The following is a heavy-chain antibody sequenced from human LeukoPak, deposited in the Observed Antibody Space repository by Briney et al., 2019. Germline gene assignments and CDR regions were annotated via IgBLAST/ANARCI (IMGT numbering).Heavy chain of an antibody. Sequence: GLEWMGWINPNSGGTNYAQKFQGRVTMTRDTSISTAYMELSRLRSDDTAVYYCARARLDVWGQGTTVTVSS. J-gene: IGHJ6*02. CDR3: ARARLDV. CDR2: INPNSGGT. V-gene: IGHV1-2*02.